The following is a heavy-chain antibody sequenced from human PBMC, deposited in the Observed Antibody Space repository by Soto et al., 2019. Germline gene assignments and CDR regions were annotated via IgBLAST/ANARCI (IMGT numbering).Heavy chain of an antibody. V-gene: IGHV1-69*02. Sequence: SVKVSCKASGGTFSSDTISWVRQAPGQGLEWMGRIIPILGIANYAQKFQGRVTITADKSTSTAYMELSSLRSDDTAVYYCARIPRSRSITGTTEYYYYYMDVWGKGTTVTVSS. CDR1: GGTFSSDT. J-gene: IGHJ6*03. CDR3: ARIPRSRSITGTTEYYYYYMDV. CDR2: IIPILGIA. D-gene: IGHD1-20*01.